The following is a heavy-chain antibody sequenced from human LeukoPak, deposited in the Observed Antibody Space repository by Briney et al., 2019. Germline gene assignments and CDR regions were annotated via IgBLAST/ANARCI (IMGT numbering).Heavy chain of an antibody. V-gene: IGHV5-51*01. J-gene: IGHJ4*02. CDR3: ARGGERVAADY. CDR1: GYTFPSYW. Sequence: GESLKFSCPVPGYTFPSYWMGWVGQIPGKGLEWMGIIYPGDSDTRYSPSFEGQVTISADKSISTAYLQWTSLKASDTAMYYCARGGERVAADYWGQGTLVTVSS. D-gene: IGHD6-25*01. CDR2: IYPGDSDT.